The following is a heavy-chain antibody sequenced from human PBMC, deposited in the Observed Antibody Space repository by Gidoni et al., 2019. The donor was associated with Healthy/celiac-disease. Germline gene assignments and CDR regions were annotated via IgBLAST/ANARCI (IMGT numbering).Heavy chain of an antibody. D-gene: IGHD3-22*01. Sequence: QITLKESGPTLVKPTQTLTLTCTFSGFSLSTSGVGVGWIRQPPGKALEWLALMYWDDDKRYSPSLKSRLTITKDTSKNQVVLTMTNMDPVDTATYYCAHSLPRNYYEGGYAFDIWGQGTMVTVSS. CDR2: MYWDDDK. V-gene: IGHV2-5*02. CDR3: AHSLPRNYYEGGYAFDI. CDR1: GFSLSTSGVG. J-gene: IGHJ3*02.